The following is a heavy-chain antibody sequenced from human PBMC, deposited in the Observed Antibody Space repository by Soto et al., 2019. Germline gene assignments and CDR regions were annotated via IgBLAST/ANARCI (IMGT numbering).Heavy chain of an antibody. V-gene: IGHV3-74*01. CDR1: GFTFRKFW. J-gene: IGHJ1*01. CDR2: ISSDGTTT. D-gene: IGHD2-8*01. Sequence: EVQLVQSGGGLAQPGKSLRLSCAASGFTFRKFWMHWVRQVPGKGPVWVSYISSDGTTTDYADSVKGRFTISRDNAKDTLYLQMDSLRAADTAVYYCAIQDCTNDVCLEAAVTVGGALESWGQGTLVTVSS. CDR3: AIQDCTNDVCLEAAVTVGGALES.